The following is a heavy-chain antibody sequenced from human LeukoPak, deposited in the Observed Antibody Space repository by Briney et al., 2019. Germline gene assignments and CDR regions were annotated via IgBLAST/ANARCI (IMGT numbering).Heavy chain of an antibody. V-gene: IGHV4-34*01. Sequence: SETLSLTCAVYGGSFSGYYWSWIRQPPGKGLEWIGEINHSGSTDYNPSLKSRVTISVDTSKNQFSLKLSSVTAADTAVYYCARGYWFDPWGQGTLVTVSS. J-gene: IGHJ5*02. CDR1: GGSFSGYY. CDR2: INHSGST. CDR3: ARGYWFDP.